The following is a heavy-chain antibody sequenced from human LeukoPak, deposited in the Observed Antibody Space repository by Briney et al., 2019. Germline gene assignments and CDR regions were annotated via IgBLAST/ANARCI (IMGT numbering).Heavy chain of an antibody. V-gene: IGHV3-33*01. CDR1: GFTFSSYG. Sequence: GGSLRLSCAASGFTFSSYGMHWVRQAPGKGQEWVAVIWYDGSNKYYADSVKGRFTISRDNSKNTLYLQMNSLRAEDTAMYYCARDRIGSRDGYNRLDYWGQGTLVTVSS. D-gene: IGHD5-24*01. CDR3: ARDRIGSRDGYNRLDY. CDR2: IWYDGSNK. J-gene: IGHJ4*02.